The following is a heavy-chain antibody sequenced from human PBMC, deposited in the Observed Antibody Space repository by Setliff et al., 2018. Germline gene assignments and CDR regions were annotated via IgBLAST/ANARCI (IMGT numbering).Heavy chain of an antibody. V-gene: IGHV3-11*01. Sequence: GGSLRLSCAASGFTFSDYYMNWIRQAPGKGLEWVSYISRGGNTIYYADSVKGRFTISRDNSKNTLYLQMNSLRAEDTAVYYCARGYSYGYGDAFDIWGQGTMVTVS. CDR3: ARGYSYGYGDAFDI. CDR2: ISRGGNTI. CDR1: GFTFSDYY. J-gene: IGHJ3*02. D-gene: IGHD5-18*01.